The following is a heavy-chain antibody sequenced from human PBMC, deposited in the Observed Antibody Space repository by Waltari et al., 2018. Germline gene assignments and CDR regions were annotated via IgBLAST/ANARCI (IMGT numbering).Heavy chain of an antibody. CDR2: FDPEDGET. CDR1: GYTLTELS. Sequence: QVQLVQSGAEVKKPGASVKVSCKVSGYTLTELSMNWVRQAPGKGLEWMGGFDPEDGETIYAQKFQGRVTMTEDTSTDTAYMELSSLRSEDTAVYYCARGLADYYGSGSYYNADYWGQGTLVTVSS. D-gene: IGHD3-10*01. V-gene: IGHV1-24*01. CDR3: ARGLADYYGSGSYYNADY. J-gene: IGHJ4*02.